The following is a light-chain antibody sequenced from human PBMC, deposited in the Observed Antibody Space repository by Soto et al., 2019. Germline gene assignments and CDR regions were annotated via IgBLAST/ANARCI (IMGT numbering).Light chain of an antibody. CDR2: GAS. CDR3: QQYGRSPGT. J-gene: IGKJ1*01. Sequence: EIVLTQSPGTLSLSPGERATLSCRASQSVSSSYLAWYQQKPGQAPRLLFYGASNRATGIPDRFSGSGSGTDFTLTIRTLEPEDFAVYYCQQYGRSPGTFGQGTKV. CDR1: QSVSSSY. V-gene: IGKV3-20*01.